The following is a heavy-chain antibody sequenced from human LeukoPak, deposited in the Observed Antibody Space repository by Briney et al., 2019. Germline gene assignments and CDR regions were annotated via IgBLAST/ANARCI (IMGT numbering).Heavy chain of an antibody. CDR2: IYYSGST. CDR1: GGSISRRNYY. J-gene: IGHJ3*02. Sequence: PSETLSLTCTVSGGSISRRNYYWGWIRQPPGKGLEWIGSIYYSGSTNYNPSLKSRVTMSVDTSKNQFSLKLSSVTAADTAVYYCARANRRIVGEAFDIWGQGTMVTVSS. D-gene: IGHD3-22*01. CDR3: ARANRRIVGEAFDI. V-gene: IGHV4-39*07.